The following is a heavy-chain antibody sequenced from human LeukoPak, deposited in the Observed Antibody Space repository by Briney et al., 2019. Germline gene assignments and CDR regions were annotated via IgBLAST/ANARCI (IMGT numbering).Heavy chain of an antibody. J-gene: IGHJ4*02. CDR1: GFTFSSYA. V-gene: IGHV3-23*01. D-gene: IGHD6-13*01. CDR2: ISGSGGST. CDR3: AKAKNEQQLVLDY. Sequence: GGSLRLSCAASGFTFSSYAMSWVRQAPGKGLEWVSAISGSGGSTYYADSVKGRFTISRDNAKNSLYLQTNSLRAEDTALYYCAKAKNEQQLVLDYWGQGTLVTVSS.